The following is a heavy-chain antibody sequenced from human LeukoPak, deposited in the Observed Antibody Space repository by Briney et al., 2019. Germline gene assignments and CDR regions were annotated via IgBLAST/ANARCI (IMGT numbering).Heavy chain of an antibody. CDR1: GFTFSSYG. CDR3: ARSYCSSTSCYYYYYYMDV. Sequence: GGSLRLSCAASGFTFSSYGMHWVRQAPGKGLEWVAVIWYDGSNKYYADSVKGRFTISRDNSKNTLYLQMNSLRAEDTAVYYCARSYCSSTSCYYYYYYMDVWGKGTTVTVSS. J-gene: IGHJ6*03. V-gene: IGHV3-33*01. D-gene: IGHD2-2*01. CDR2: IWYDGSNK.